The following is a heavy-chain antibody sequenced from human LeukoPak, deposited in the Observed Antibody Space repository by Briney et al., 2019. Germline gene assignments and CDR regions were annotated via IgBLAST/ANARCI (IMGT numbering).Heavy chain of an antibody. CDR3: ARDAYYDSSGYYWDY. D-gene: IGHD3-22*01. J-gene: IGHJ4*02. CDR2: IYTSGTT. Sequence: PSETLSLTCTVSGVSISSGSYYWSWIPQPAGKGLEWIGRIYTSGTTNYNPSLKSRVTISVDTSKNQFSLKLSPVTAADTAVYYCARDAYYDSSGYYWDYWGQGTLVTVSS. V-gene: IGHV4-61*02. CDR1: GVSISSGSYY.